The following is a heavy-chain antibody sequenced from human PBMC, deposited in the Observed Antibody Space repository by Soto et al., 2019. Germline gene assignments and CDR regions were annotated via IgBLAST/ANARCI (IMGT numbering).Heavy chain of an antibody. J-gene: IGHJ4*02. CDR3: AKGGPGSGWYYFDY. V-gene: IGHV3-23*01. CDR1: GFTFSNYA. D-gene: IGHD6-19*01. Sequence: EVQLLESGGGLVQPGWSLRLSCAASGFTFSNYAMNWVRQAPGKVLEWVSAISGSGGSTYYADSVKGRFTISRDNYKNTLYRQMNSLRVEDTAVYYCAKGGPGSGWYYFDYWGQGTLVTVSS. CDR2: ISGSGGST.